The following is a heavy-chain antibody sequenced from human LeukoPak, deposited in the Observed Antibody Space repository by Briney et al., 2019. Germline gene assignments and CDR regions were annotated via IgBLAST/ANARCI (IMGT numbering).Heavy chain of an antibody. CDR1: GGSISSYY. V-gene: IGHV4-59*08. CDR2: IYYSGST. Sequence: PSETLSLTCTVSGGSISSYYWSWIQQPPGKGLEWIGYIYYSGSTNYNPSLKSRVTISVDTSKNQFSLKLSSVTAADTAVYYCARLVHGAGYSSGWGEEGLYYFDYWGQGTLVTVSS. CDR3: ARLVHGAGYSSGWGEEGLYYFDY. J-gene: IGHJ4*02. D-gene: IGHD6-19*01.